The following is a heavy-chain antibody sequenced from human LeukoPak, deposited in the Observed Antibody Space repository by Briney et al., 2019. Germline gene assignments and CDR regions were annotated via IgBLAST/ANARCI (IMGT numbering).Heavy chain of an antibody. CDR2: INHSGRT. Sequence: PSETLSLTCAVYGGSFSNYCWNWIRQPPGKGLEWIGEINHSGRTNYNPSLKGRVTISVDTSKNQVSLKLSSVTAADTAVYYCARDQMGTAYWGQGTLVTVSS. D-gene: IGHD5-18*01. CDR1: GGSFSNYC. V-gene: IGHV4-34*01. J-gene: IGHJ4*02. CDR3: ARDQMGTAY.